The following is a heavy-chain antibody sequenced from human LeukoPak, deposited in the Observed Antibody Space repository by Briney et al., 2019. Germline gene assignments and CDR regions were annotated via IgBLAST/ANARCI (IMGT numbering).Heavy chain of an antibody. CDR2: IYPGDSDT. J-gene: IGHJ4*02. CDR1: GYGFTSYW. CDR3: ARRSAAMATDFDY. Sequence: GESLKISCKGSGYGFTSYWIGWVRQMPGKGLEWMGIIYPGDSDTRYSPSFQGQVTISADKSISTAYLQWSSLKASDTAMYYCARRSAAMATDFDYWGQGTLVTVSS. D-gene: IGHD5-18*01. V-gene: IGHV5-51*01.